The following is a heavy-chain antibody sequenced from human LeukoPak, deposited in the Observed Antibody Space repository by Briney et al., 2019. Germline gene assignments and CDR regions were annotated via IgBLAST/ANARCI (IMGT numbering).Heavy chain of an antibody. Sequence: KKSGPTLVNPTQTLTLTCTFSGFSLTTSGMCVSWIRQPPGKALEWLARIDWDFDKYYSTSLKTRLTISKDTSKNQVVLTMTNMDPVDTATYYCAHSAMPVGYVGAWGQGTLVTVSS. V-gene: IGHV2-70*12. D-gene: IGHD5-12*01. CDR1: GFSLTTSGMC. CDR2: IDWDFDK. J-gene: IGHJ5*02. CDR3: AHSAMPVGYVGA.